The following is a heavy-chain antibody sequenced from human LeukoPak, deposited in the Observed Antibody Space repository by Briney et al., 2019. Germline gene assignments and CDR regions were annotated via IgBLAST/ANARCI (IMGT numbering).Heavy chain of an antibody. D-gene: IGHD5-18*01. Sequence: SETLSLTCAVYGGSFSGYYWSWIRQPPGKGLEWIGSIYYSGSTYYNPSFKSRVTISVDTSKNQFSLKLSSVTAADTAVYYCARLPAMVTGFDYWGQGTLVTVSS. CDR3: ARLPAMVTGFDY. V-gene: IGHV4-34*01. CDR2: IYYSGST. CDR1: GGSFSGYY. J-gene: IGHJ4*02.